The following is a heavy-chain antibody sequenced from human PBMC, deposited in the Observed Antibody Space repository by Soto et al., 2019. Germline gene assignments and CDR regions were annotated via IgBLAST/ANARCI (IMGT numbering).Heavy chain of an antibody. CDR1: GYTFTSYY. J-gene: IGHJ6*02. CDR2: INPSGGST. CDR3: ARDRGAVAGSLYYYYYGMDV. V-gene: IGHV1-46*01. Sequence: GASVKVSCKASGYTFTSYYVHWVRQAPGQGLEWMGIINPSGGSTSYAQKFQGRVTMTRDTSTSTDYMELSSLRSEDTAVYYCARDRGAVAGSLYYYYYGMDVWGQGTTVTVSS. D-gene: IGHD6-19*01.